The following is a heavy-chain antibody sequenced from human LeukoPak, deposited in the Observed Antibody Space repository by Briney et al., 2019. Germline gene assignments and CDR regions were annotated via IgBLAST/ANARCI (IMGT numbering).Heavy chain of an antibody. CDR2: IYHSGST. Sequence: SETLSLTCAFSGVSIISSHWWSWARQSPGKGLEWIGEIYHSGSTNYNPSLKSRVTMSVDKSKKQFSLNLSSVTAADTAEYYCATYFYGDYASYYFDRWGQGTLVTVSS. CDR1: GVSIISSHW. V-gene: IGHV4-4*02. J-gene: IGHJ4*02. D-gene: IGHD4-17*01. CDR3: ATYFYGDYASYYFDR.